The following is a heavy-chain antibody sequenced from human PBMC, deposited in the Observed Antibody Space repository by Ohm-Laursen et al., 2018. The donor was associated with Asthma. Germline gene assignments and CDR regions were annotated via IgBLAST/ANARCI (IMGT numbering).Heavy chain of an antibody. Sequence: SLRLSCSASGLSFSTYWMNWVRQAPGRGLEWVANIKQDGSETYYVDSVKGRFTISRDNAKNSLYLQMNSLRAEDTAVYYCAREGNYYDSSSYFRQYYLDYWGQGTPVTVSS. CDR1: GLSFSTYW. D-gene: IGHD3-22*01. V-gene: IGHV3-7*01. CDR3: AREGNYYDSSSYFRQYYLDY. J-gene: IGHJ4*02. CDR2: IKQDGSET.